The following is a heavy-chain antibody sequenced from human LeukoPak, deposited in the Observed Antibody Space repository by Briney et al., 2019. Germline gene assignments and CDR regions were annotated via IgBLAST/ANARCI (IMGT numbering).Heavy chain of an antibody. D-gene: IGHD2-2*01. Sequence: PGGSLRLSCAAYGFTFSSYSMNWVRQAPGKGLEWVSSISSISSYIYYADSVKGRFTISRDNAKSSLYLQMNSLRAEDTAVYYCARDGAVPAATYRGGDYGTQTEDAFDIWGQGTMVTVSS. J-gene: IGHJ3*02. CDR2: ISSISSYI. CDR3: ARDGAVPAATYRGGDYGTQTEDAFDI. V-gene: IGHV3-21*01. CDR1: GFTFSSYS.